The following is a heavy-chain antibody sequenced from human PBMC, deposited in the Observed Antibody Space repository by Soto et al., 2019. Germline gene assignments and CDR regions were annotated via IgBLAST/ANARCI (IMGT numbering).Heavy chain of an antibody. D-gene: IGHD2-15*01. CDR3: AKDRRYCSGGSCYYYYYYMDV. CDR1: GFPFSSYG. J-gene: IGHJ6*03. CDR2: ISYDGSNK. V-gene: IGHV3-30*18. Sequence: HPGGSLRLSCAASGFPFSSYGMHWVRQAPSKGLEWVAVISYDGSNKYYADSVKGRFTISRDNSKNTLYLQMNSLRAEDTAVYYCAKDRRYCSGGSCYYYYYYMDVWGKGTTVTVS.